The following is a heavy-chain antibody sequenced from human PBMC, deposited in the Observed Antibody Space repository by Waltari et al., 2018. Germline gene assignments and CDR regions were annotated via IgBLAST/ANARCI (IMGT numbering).Heavy chain of an antibody. D-gene: IGHD6-13*01. CDR2: IYYSGST. CDR1: GGSISSYY. CDR3: ARVPSSWYYFDY. V-gene: IGHV4-59*01. J-gene: IGHJ4*02. Sequence: QVQLQESGPGLVKPSETLSLTCTVSGGSISSYYWSWIRQPPGKGLEWIGYIYYSGSTNYNPSLKSRVTISVDTSKNQFSLKLSSVTAADTAVYYCARVPSSWYYFDYWGQGTLVTVSS.